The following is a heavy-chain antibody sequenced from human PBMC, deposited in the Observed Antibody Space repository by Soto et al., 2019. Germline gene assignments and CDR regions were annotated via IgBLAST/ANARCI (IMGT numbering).Heavy chain of an antibody. V-gene: IGHV4-4*07. Sequence: SETLSLTCTVSGGSMSSYYWTWIRQPAGKGLEWIGRVYSSGGTHYNPSLKSRVAISLDTSKNQFSLRLLSVTDADTAVYYCARGQRFSDWFDPWGQGTLVTVSS. CDR3: ARGQRFSDWFDP. CDR1: GGSMSSYY. J-gene: IGHJ5*02. D-gene: IGHD3-3*01. CDR2: VYSSGGT.